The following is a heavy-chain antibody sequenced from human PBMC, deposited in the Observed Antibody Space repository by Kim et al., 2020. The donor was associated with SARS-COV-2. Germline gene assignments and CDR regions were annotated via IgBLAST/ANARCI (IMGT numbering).Heavy chain of an antibody. Sequence: GGSLRLSCTASGFTFGDYAMSWFRQAPGKGLEWVGFIRSKAYGGTTEYAASVKGRFTISRDDSKSIAYLQMNSLKTEDTAVYYCTRDHSYDYVWGSIYYYYGMVVWGKGDTVTVSS. D-gene: IGHD3-16*01. CDR2: IRSKAYGGTT. CDR1: GFTFGDYA. V-gene: IGHV3-49*03. J-gene: IGHJ6*04. CDR3: TRDHSYDYVWGSIYYYYGMVV.